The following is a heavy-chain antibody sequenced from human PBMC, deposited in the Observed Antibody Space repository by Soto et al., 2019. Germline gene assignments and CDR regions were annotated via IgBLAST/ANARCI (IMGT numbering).Heavy chain of an antibody. CDR3: ARAVAVPADFDY. J-gene: IGHJ4*02. CDR1: GYSFHTYA. V-gene: IGHV1-3*01. Sequence: GASVKVSCKASGYSFHTYAISWVRQAPGQRLEWMGWINAGNGNTKYSQKFQGRVTITRDTSASTAYMELSSLRSEDTAVYYCARAVAVPADFDYWGQGTLVTVSS. D-gene: IGHD6-19*01. CDR2: INAGNGNT.